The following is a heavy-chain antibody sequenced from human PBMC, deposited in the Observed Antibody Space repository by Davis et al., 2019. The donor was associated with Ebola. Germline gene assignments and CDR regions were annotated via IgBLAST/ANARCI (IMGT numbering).Heavy chain of an antibody. CDR3: ARAFGVVAAFAY. V-gene: IGHV1-58*01. J-gene: IGHJ4*02. D-gene: IGHD3-3*01. Sequence: SVKVSCKASGFTFTSSAVQWVRQARGQRLEWIGWIVVGSGNTNYAQKFQERVTITRDMSTSTAYMELSSLRSEDTAVYYCARAFGVVAAFAYWGQGTLVTVSS. CDR2: IVVGSGNT. CDR1: GFTFTSSA.